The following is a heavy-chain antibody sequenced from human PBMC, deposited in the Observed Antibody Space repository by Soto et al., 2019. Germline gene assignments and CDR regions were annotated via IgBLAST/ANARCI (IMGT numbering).Heavy chain of an antibody. V-gene: IGHV1-18*01. CDR3: ARGRYGDY. J-gene: IGHJ4*02. CDR2: SSDHNGNT. Sequence: QVHLVQSGAEVKKPGASVKVSCKGSGYDFTTYGITWVRQAPGQGLEWMAWSSDHNGNTDYAQKLQGRVTVTRDTSTSTEYMELRGLRSDDTAVYYCARGRYGDYWGQGALVTVSS. D-gene: IGHD1-1*01. CDR1: GYDFTTYG.